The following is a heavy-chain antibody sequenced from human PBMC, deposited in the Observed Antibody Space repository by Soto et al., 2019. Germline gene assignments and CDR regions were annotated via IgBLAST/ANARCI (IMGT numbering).Heavy chain of an antibody. J-gene: IGHJ4*02. D-gene: IGHD6-13*01. CDR2: INHSGST. CDR1: GGSFSGYY. V-gene: IGHV4-34*01. Sequence: SETLSLTCAVYGGSFSGYYWSWIRQPPGKGLEWIGEINHSGSTNYNPSIKSRVTISVDTSKNQFSLKLSSVTAADTAVYYRARVSSSWYFQYFDYWGQGTLVTVSS. CDR3: ARVSSSWYFQYFDY.